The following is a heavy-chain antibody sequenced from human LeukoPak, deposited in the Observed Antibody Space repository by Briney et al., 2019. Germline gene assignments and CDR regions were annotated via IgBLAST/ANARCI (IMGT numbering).Heavy chain of an antibody. Sequence: GGSLRLSCAVSGFTFSDSWMHWVRQAPGKGLVWVSRINSDGSITAYADSVKGRFTISRDNSKNTLYLQMNSLRAEDTAVYYCAKVGKTENYYGSGRFSYYYYMDVWGKGTTVTISS. D-gene: IGHD3-10*01. CDR1: GFTFSDSW. V-gene: IGHV3-74*01. J-gene: IGHJ6*03. CDR2: INSDGSIT. CDR3: AKVGKTENYYGSGRFSYYYYMDV.